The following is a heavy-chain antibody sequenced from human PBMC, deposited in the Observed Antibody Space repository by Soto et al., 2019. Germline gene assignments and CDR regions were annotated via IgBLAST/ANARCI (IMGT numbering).Heavy chain of an antibody. J-gene: IGHJ6*02. Sequence: PSETLSLTCTLSVGSISSSSYYWGWIRQPPGKGLDWIGSIYYSGSTYYNPSLKSRVTISVDTSKNQFSLKLSSVTAADTAVYYCARQWKQQLVRYYYGMDVWGQGTTVTVSS. CDR3: ARQWKQQLVRYYYGMDV. V-gene: IGHV4-39*01. CDR2: IYYSGST. D-gene: IGHD6-13*01. CDR1: VGSISSSSYY.